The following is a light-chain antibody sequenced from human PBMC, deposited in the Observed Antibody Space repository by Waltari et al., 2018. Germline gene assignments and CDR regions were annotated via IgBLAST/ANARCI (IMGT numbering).Light chain of an antibody. CDR3: MQVSQWPHT. CDR2: KVS. CDR1: HSLLYSDGNIY. V-gene: IGKV2-30*01. J-gene: IGKJ2*01. Sequence: EVVMTQSPVSLPVTLGQPASISCKPNHSLLYSDGNIYLNWLQQRPGQSPRRLIYKVSNRDSEVPDRFSATGSATDFTLKISRVEADDIGIYYCMQVSQWPHTFGPGTKLEI.